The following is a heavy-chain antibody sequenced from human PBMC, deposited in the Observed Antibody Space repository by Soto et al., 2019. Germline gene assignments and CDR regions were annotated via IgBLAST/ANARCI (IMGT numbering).Heavy chain of an antibody. Sequence: GGSLRLSCAASGFTFSSYAMSWVRQAPGKGLEWVSAISGSGGSTYYADSVKGRFTISRDNSKNTLYLQMNSLRAEDTAVYYCAKVETNWGLGGLGYYFDYWGQGTLVTVSS. D-gene: IGHD7-27*01. V-gene: IGHV3-23*01. J-gene: IGHJ4*02. CDR2: ISGSGGST. CDR3: AKVETNWGLGGLGYYFDY. CDR1: GFTFSSYA.